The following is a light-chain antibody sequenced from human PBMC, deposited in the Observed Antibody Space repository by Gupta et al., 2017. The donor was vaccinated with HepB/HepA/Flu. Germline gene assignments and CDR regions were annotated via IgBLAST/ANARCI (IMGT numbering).Light chain of an antibody. J-gene: IGLJ2*01. Sequence: QSALTQPASVSASPGQSITISCTGTSSDVGAYNHVSWYQQHPRKVPKLVIFDVSKRPSGVSNRFSGSKSGNTASLTISGLQTEDEADYYCSSFTTSNTMLFGGGTKLTVL. CDR1: SSDVGAYNH. V-gene: IGLV2-14*03. CDR2: DVS. CDR3: SSFTTSNTML.